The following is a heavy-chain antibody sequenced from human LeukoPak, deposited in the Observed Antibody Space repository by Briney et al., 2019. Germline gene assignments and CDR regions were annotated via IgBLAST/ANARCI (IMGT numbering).Heavy chain of an antibody. V-gene: IGHV3-53*01. D-gene: IGHD6-19*01. CDR1: GFTVSSNY. CDR3: TKLKGWYGEGFFDY. Sequence: GGSLRLSCAASGFTVSSNYMSWVRQPAGKGLEWVSVLYSGGATFYADSVKGRFTISRDTSKNTLYLQMNDLRADDTAVYYCTKLKGWYGEGFFDYWGRGTLVTVSS. J-gene: IGHJ4*02. CDR2: LYSGGAT.